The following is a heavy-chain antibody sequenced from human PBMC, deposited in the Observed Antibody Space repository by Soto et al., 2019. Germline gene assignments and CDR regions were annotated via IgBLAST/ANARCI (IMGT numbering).Heavy chain of an antibody. CDR1: GYTFTSYA. CDR3: ARDGVAVTTVIFGY. V-gene: IGHV1-18*01. Sequence: ASVKVSCKASGYTFTSYAISWVRQAPAQGLEWMGWINVYNGNTKYAQKFQGRVTMTTNTSTSTIYMELRSMTSDETAVYYCARDGVAVTTVIFGYWGQGTLVTVSS. CDR2: INVYNGNT. D-gene: IGHD4-4*01. J-gene: IGHJ4*02.